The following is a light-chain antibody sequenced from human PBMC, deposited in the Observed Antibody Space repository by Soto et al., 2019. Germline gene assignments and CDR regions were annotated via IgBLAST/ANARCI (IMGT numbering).Light chain of an antibody. Sequence: DIVMTQSPLSLPVTPGEPAYISCRSGQSVKTFLVWYQQRPGQAPRLLIHDASHRAAGIPARFSGSGFGTDFTLTISSLEPEDAAVYYCQQRSNWPTITVGQGTRLEIK. J-gene: IGKJ5*01. CDR3: QQRSNWPTIT. V-gene: IGKV3-11*01. CDR2: DAS. CDR1: QSVKTF.